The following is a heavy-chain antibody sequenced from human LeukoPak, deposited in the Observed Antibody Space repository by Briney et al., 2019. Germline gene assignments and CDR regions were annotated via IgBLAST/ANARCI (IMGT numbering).Heavy chain of an antibody. Sequence: SQTLSLTSAISGDSVSSNSAAWNWIRQSPSRGLEWLGRTYYRSKWYNDYAVSVKSRITINPDTSKNQFSLQLNSVTPEDTAVYYCARERPDYYDSSGTTYYFDYWGQGTLVTVSS. CDR3: ARERPDYYDSSGTTYYFDY. CDR1: GDSVSSNSAA. J-gene: IGHJ4*02. D-gene: IGHD3-22*01. V-gene: IGHV6-1*01. CDR2: TYYRSKWYN.